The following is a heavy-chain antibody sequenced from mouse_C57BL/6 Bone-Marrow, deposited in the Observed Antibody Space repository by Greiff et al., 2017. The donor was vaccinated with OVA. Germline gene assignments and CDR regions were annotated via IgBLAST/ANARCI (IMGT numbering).Heavy chain of an antibody. J-gene: IGHJ3*01. CDR2: IWSGGST. V-gene: IGHV2-2*01. Sequence: VHLVESGPGLVQPSQSLSITCTVSGFSLTSYGVHWVRQSPGKGLEWLGVIWSGGSTDYNAAFISRLSISKANSKNQVFFKMNRLQADDTAIYYCARGGYCGRLNFAYWGQGTLVTVSA. CDR1: GFSLTSYG. CDR3: ARGGYCGRLNFAY. D-gene: IGHD1-2*01.